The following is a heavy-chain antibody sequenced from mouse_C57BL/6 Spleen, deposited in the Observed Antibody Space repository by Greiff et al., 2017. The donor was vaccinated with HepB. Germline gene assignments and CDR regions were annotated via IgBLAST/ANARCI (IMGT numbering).Heavy chain of an antibody. Sequence: EVHLVESGPGLVKPSQSLSLTCSVTGYSITSGYYWNWIRQFPGNKLEWMGYISYDGSNNYNPSLKNRISITRDTSKNQFFLKLNSVTTEDTATYYCARGDGYYYYYAMDYWGQGTSVTVSS. J-gene: IGHJ4*01. V-gene: IGHV3-6*01. CDR1: GYSITSGYY. D-gene: IGHD2-3*01. CDR2: ISYDGSN. CDR3: ARGDGYYYYYAMDY.